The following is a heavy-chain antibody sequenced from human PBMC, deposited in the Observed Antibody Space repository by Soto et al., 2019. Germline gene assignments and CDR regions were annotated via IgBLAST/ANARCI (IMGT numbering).Heavy chain of an antibody. CDR2: VSYSGSP. CDR1: GGYITSFW. Sequence: SETQPLTCSVSGGYITSFWWSWIMQPPGKGLEWIGYVSYSGSPNYHPSLKSRVTISVDTSKSQYSLRLSAVTAADTAVYYCARHNPKDKWNYGYWGQGTLVTVPS. V-gene: IGHV4-59*08. D-gene: IGHD2-15*01. J-gene: IGHJ4*02. CDR3: ARHNPKDKWNYGY.